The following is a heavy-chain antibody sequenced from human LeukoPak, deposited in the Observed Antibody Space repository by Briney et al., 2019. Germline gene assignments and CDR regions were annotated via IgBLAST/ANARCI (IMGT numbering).Heavy chain of an antibody. V-gene: IGHV3-23*01. CDR2: IRDRGGDT. J-gene: IGHJ4*02. Sequence: GGSLRLSCVASGFTFSRFAMSWVRQAPGKGLEWVSGIRDRGGDTFFADSVKGRFTISRDSSKNTLYLQMNNLRAEDTAKYYCASASPANDYRGQGTVITVSS. D-gene: IGHD2-2*01. CDR3: ASASPANDY. CDR1: GFTFSRFA.